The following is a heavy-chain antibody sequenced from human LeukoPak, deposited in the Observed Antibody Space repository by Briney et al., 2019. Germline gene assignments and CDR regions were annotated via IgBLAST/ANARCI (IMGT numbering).Heavy chain of an antibody. Sequence: GRSLRLSCAASGFTFSSYGMHWVRQAPGKELEWVAVISYDGSNKYYADSVKGRFTISRDNSKNTLYLQMNSLRAEDTAVYYCAKDLIWFGEPEYFDYWGQGTLVTVSS. CDR3: AKDLIWFGEPEYFDY. CDR1: GFTFSSYG. V-gene: IGHV3-30*18. J-gene: IGHJ4*02. CDR2: ISYDGSNK. D-gene: IGHD3-10*01.